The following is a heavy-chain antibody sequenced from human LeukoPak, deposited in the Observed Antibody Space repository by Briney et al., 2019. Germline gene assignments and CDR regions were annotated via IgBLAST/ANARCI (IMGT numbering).Heavy chain of an antibody. Sequence: GGSLRLSCAASGFTFSSYAMSWVRQAPGKGLEWVSAISGSGGSTYYADSVKGRFTISRDNSKNTLYLQMNSLRAEDTAVYYCAKGQITMVRVVISYTSLDYWGQGTVVTVSS. CDR3: AKGQITMVRVVISYTSLDY. CDR2: ISGSGGST. V-gene: IGHV3-23*01. J-gene: IGHJ4*02. CDR1: GFTFSSYA. D-gene: IGHD3-10*01.